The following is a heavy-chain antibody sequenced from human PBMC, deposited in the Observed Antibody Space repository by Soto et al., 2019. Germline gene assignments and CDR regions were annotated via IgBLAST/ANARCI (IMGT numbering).Heavy chain of an antibody. CDR1: GYTFTSYY. CDR3: ARDCSSTSCHTGFDY. J-gene: IGHJ4*02. D-gene: IGHD2-2*02. V-gene: IGHV1-46*01. CDR2: INPSGGST. Sequence: GASVKVSCKASGYTFTSYYMHWVRQAPGQGLEWMGIINPSGGSTGYAQKFQGRVTMTRDTSTSTVYRELSSLRSEDTAVYYCARDCSSTSCHTGFDYWGQGTLVTVSS.